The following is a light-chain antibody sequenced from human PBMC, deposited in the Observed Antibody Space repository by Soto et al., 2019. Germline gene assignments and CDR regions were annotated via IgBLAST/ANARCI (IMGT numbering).Light chain of an antibody. J-gene: IGLJ1*01. CDR2: DVN. V-gene: IGLV2-14*03. CDR1: SSDMGAFNF. Sequence: QSALTQPASVSGSPGQSITISCTGTSSDMGAFNFVSWYQQHPGKVPKLMIFDVNRRPSGVSDRFSGSKSGNTASLTISGLQAEDEGDYCGSSYTPSSTHVFGSGTKLTVL. CDR3: SSYTPSSTHV.